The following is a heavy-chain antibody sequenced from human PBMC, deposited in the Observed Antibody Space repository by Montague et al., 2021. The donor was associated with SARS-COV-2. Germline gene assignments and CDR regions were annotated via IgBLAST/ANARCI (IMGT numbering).Heavy chain of an antibody. CDR2: ISYSGRT. J-gene: IGHJ6*03. CDR1: GGSVSSSPYY. V-gene: IGHV4-39*01. CDR3: ASSYYYGSGTYVYNYYMDV. D-gene: IGHD3-10*01. Sequence: SETLSLTCTVSGGSVSSSPYYWGWIRQPPGRGLEWVGSISYSGRTYFXXXLKSRLTISVDSSENQFSLRLSSVTAADTAVYYCASSYYYGSGTYVYNYYMDVWGKGTPVTVSS.